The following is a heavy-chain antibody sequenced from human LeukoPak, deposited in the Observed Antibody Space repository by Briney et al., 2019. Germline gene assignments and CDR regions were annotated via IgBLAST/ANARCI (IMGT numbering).Heavy chain of an antibody. CDR2: LSNDGSSK. CDR1: GFTFSSYV. V-gene: IGHV3-30-3*01. D-gene: IGHD6-19*01. CDR3: ARGGSDWYNGDY. J-gene: IGHJ4*02. Sequence: GGSLRLSCAAPGFTFSSYVMHWVRQAPGKGLEWVALLSNDGSSKYYADSVKGRFTISRDNSKNTLYLQMSSLRTEDTAVYYCARGGSDWYNGDYWGQGTLVTVSS.